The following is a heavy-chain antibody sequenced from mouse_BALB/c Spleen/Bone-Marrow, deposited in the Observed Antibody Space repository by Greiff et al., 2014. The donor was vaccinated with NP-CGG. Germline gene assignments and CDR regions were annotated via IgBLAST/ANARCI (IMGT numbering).Heavy chain of an antibody. CDR1: GYTFSSYW. CDR2: ILPGSGST. D-gene: IGHD1-1*02. V-gene: IGHV1-9*01. J-gene: IGHJ1*01. Sequence: VQLQESGAELMKPGASVKISCKATGYTFSSYWVEWVKQRPGHGLEWIGEILPGSGSTNYNEKFKGKATFTADTSSNTAYMQLSSLASEDSAVYYCARRGGSYVHFDVWGAGTTVTVSS. CDR3: ARRGGSYVHFDV.